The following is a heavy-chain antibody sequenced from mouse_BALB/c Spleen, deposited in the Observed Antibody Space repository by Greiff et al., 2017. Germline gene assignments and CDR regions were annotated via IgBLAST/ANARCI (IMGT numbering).Heavy chain of an antibody. Sequence: QVQLQQSGPEVVRPGVSVKISCKGSGYTFTDYAMHWVKQSHAKSLEWIGVISTYNGNTNYNQKFKGKATLTVDKSSSTAYMQLSSPTSEDSAVYYCTRYGNYGFDYWGQGTTLTVSS. CDR2: ISTYNGNT. CDR3: TRYGNYGFDY. J-gene: IGHJ2*01. CDR1: GYTFTDYA. V-gene: IGHV1-67*01. D-gene: IGHD2-1*01.